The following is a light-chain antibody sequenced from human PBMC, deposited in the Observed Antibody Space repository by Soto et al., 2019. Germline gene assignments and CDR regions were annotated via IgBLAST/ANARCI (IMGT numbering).Light chain of an antibody. Sequence: EIVMTQSPATLSVSPGQRATLSCRASQTISSNLAWYQQKPGQAPRLLIYGASTRATGIPDRFSGSGSGTEVTLSIFSLQSEDFAVYYCQQYNRWPVTFGQGTKVEIK. J-gene: IGKJ1*01. CDR2: GAS. CDR1: QTISSN. CDR3: QQYNRWPVT. V-gene: IGKV3-15*01.